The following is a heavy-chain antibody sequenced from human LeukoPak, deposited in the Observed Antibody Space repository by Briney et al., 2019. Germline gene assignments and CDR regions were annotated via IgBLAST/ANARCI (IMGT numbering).Heavy chain of an antibody. J-gene: IGHJ3*02. CDR3: ARYDYYDSSGLPLDAFDI. D-gene: IGHD3-22*01. Sequence: PSETLSPTCTVSGGSISSYYWSWIRQPAGKGLEWIGRIYTSGSTNYNPSLKSRVTISVDKSKNQFSLKLSSVTAADTAVYYCARYDYYDSSGLPLDAFDIWGQGTMVTVSS. CDR2: IYTSGST. V-gene: IGHV4-4*07. CDR1: GGSISSYY.